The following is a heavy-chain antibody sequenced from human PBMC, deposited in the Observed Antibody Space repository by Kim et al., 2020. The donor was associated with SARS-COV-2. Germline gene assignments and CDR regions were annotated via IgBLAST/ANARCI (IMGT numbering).Heavy chain of an antibody. CDR3: ARERWGKPERPDAFEI. J-gene: IGHJ3*02. V-gene: IGHV3-30-3*01. D-gene: IGHD3-16*01. CDR1: GFTFSSYA. CDR2: ISYDGSNK. Sequence: GGSLRLSCAASGFTFSSYAMHWVRQAPGKGLEWVAVISYDGSNKYYADSVKGRFTISRDNSKNTLYLQMNSLRAEDTAVYYCARERWGKPERPDAFEIWGKGTMVTVSS.